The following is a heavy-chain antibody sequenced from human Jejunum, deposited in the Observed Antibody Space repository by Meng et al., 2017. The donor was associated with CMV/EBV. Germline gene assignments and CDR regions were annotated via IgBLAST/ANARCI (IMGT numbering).Heavy chain of an antibody. J-gene: IGHJ4*02. CDR1: GYTLASYG. Sequence: VKFVAEVKRPGTPGVVACLASGYTLASYGFSWLGQAPGQGLELMGVFVNNVDTYSAQKFQGRATMTTDTRTGTAFMELRSPRADDTAVDYCARGTPGRSYSDYWGQGTLVTVSS. V-gene: IGHV1-18*01. D-gene: IGHD3-10*01. CDR3: ARGTPGRSYSDY. CDR2: FVNNVDT.